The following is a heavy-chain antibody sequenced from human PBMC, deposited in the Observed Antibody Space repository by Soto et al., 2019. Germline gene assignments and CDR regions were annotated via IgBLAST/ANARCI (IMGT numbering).Heavy chain of an antibody. Sequence: QVQLVQSGAEVKKPGSSVKVSCKASGGTFSSYGISWVRQAPGQGLEWMGGIIPIFGTANYAQKFQGRVTXXADESTSTAYVELSRLRSEDTAVYYCARAVEQSYYYYGMDVWGQGTTVTVSS. CDR2: IIPIFGTA. CDR1: GGTFSSYG. V-gene: IGHV1-69*12. CDR3: ARAVEQSYYYYGMDV. J-gene: IGHJ6*02.